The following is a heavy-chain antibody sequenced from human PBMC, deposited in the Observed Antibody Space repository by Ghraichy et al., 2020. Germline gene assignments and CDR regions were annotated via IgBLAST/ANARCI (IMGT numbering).Heavy chain of an antibody. CDR2: ISWDGGST. CDR3: AKDIGSGNSDYYYHGVDV. J-gene: IGHJ6*02. V-gene: IGHV3-43D*03. D-gene: IGHD4-23*01. CDR1: GFTFDDYA. Sequence: GGSLRLSCAASGFTFDDYAMHWVRQAPGKGLEWVSLISWDGGSTYYADSVRGRFTISRHNSKNSLYLQMDRLRAEDTALYYCAKDIGSGNSDYYYHGVDVWGQGTTVTVSS.